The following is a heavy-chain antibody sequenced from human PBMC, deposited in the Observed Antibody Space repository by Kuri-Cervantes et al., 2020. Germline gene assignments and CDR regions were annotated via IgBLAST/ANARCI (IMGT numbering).Heavy chain of an antibody. Sequence: ASVKVSCKASGYTFTGYYMHWVRQAPGQGLEWMGWINPNSGGTNYAQKFQGRVTMTRDTSISTAYMELSRLRSDDTAVYYCVRVRGGGWTRDTEAFDYWGQGTLVTVSS. CDR2: INPNSGGT. CDR3: VRVRGGGWTRDTEAFDY. CDR1: GYTFTGYY. J-gene: IGHJ4*02. D-gene: IGHD6-19*01. V-gene: IGHV1-2*02.